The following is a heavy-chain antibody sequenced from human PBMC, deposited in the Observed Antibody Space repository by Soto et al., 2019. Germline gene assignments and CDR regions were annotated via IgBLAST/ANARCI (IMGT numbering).Heavy chain of an antibody. CDR2: ISYDGSNK. D-gene: IGHD3-3*01. CDR1: GFTFSSYG. J-gene: IGHJ6*02. CDR3: AKENTIFGVVITYYGMDV. Sequence: GGSLRLSCAASGFTFSSYGMHWVRQAPGKGLEWVAVISYDGSNKYYADSVKGRFTISRDNSKNTLYLQMNSLRAEDTAVYYYAKENTIFGVVITYYGMDVWGQGTTVTVSS. V-gene: IGHV3-30*18.